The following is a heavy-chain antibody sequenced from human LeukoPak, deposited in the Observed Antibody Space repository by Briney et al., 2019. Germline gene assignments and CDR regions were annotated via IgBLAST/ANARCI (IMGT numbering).Heavy chain of an antibody. CDR1: GFTFSSYA. V-gene: IGHV3-23*01. CDR3: AKAPREVWYYFDY. J-gene: IGHJ4*02. Sequence: GGSLRLSCAASGFTFSSYAMSWVRQAPGKGLEWVPAISGSGGSTYYADSVKGRFTISRDNSKNTLYLQMNSLRAEDTAVYYCAKAPREVWYYFDYWGQGTLVTVSS. D-gene: IGHD3-16*01. CDR2: ISGSGGST.